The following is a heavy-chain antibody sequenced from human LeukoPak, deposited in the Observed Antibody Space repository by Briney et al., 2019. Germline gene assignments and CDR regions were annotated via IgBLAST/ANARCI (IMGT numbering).Heavy chain of an antibody. CDR1: GDSISSYY. CDR3: ARDCNGGGCDPAALDI. D-gene: IGHD2-15*01. J-gene: IGHJ3*02. Sequence: SETLSLTCTVSGDSISSYYCSWIRQPPGKGLEWIGYIYYSGTTNYNPSLKSRVTIAVDTSKNQFSLKLSSVTAADTAVYYCARDCNGGGCDPAALDIWGQGTMVTVSS. CDR2: IYYSGTT. V-gene: IGHV4-59*01.